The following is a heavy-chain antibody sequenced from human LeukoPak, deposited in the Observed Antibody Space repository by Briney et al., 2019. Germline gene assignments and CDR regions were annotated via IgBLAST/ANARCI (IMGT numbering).Heavy chain of an antibody. D-gene: IGHD2-21*02. J-gene: IGHJ4*02. Sequence: SETLSLTCAVYGGSFSGYYWSWIRQPPGKGLEWVGEINHSGSTNYNPSLKSRVTISVDTSKNQFSLKLSSVTAADTAVYYCARGDERGAYCGGDCYSGDYWGQGTLVTVSS. CDR2: INHSGST. V-gene: IGHV4-34*01. CDR3: ARGDERGAYCGGDCYSGDY. CDR1: GGSFSGYY.